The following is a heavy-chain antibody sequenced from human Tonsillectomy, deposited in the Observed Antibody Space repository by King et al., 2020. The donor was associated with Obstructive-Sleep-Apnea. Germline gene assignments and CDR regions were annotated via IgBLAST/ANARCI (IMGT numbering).Heavy chain of an antibody. CDR3: ARVVGSSSWSGAFDI. Sequence: VQLVESGGGLVQPGGSLRLSCAASGFTFSSYTMNWVRQAPGKGLEGVSYISSSSSTIYFADSVKGRFTISRDNAKNSLYLQMNSLRAEDTAVYYCARVVGSSSWSGAFDIWGQGTKVTVST. D-gene: IGHD6-13*01. CDR1: GFTFSSYT. CDR2: ISSSSSTI. V-gene: IGHV3-48*04. J-gene: IGHJ3*02.